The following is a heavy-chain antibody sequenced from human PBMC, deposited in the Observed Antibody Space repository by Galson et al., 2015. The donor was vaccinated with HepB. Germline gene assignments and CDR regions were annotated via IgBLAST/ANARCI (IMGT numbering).Heavy chain of an antibody. CDR2: ISGSGSAT. Sequence: SLRLSCAVSGFTFSSYAMSWVRQAPGKGLEWVSLISGSGSATFYADSVKGRFTISRDNSKNTLYLHMNSLRAEDTATYYCGRDSPLSSSYGDLDSWGQGTLVTVSS. V-gene: IGHV3-23*01. CDR1: GFTFSSYA. CDR3: GRDSPLSSSYGDLDS. J-gene: IGHJ4*02. D-gene: IGHD6-6*01.